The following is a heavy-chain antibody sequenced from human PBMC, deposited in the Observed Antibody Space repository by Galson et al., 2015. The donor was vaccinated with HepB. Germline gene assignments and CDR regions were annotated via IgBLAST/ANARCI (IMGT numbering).Heavy chain of an antibody. CDR2: INPSDGST. CDR3: ARDVPSGNYAMDV. D-gene: IGHD3-10*01. V-gene: IGHV1-46*03. Sequence: SVKVSCKASGYTFTSYFIHWVRQAPGQGLEWMGIINPSDGSTTYAQKFQGGVTMTRDTSTSTVYMDLSSLRSEDTAVYYCARDVPSGNYAMDVWGQGTTVTVSS. J-gene: IGHJ6*02. CDR1: GYTFTSYF.